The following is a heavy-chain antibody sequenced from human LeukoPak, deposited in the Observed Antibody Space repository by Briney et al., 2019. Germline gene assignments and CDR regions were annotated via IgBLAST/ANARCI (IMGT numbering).Heavy chain of an antibody. Sequence: GGSLRLSCAASEFTFSTYGMSLDPQAPGKGPGWDSAISDGGRSTYYADSVKGRFTISRDDSKNTLYLQMNSLTAEDTAVYYCAKRVRYGSGNYHFDHWGQGTLVTVSS. CDR2: ISDGGRST. CDR3: AKRVRYGSGNYHFDH. D-gene: IGHD3-10*01. V-gene: IGHV3-23*01. J-gene: IGHJ4*02. CDR1: EFTFSTYG.